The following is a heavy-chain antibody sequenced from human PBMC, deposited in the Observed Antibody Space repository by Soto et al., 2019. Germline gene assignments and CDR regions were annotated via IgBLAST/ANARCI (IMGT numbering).Heavy chain of an antibody. D-gene: IGHD2-2*01. J-gene: IGHJ3*02. V-gene: IGHV4-39*01. Sequence: QLQLQESGPGLVKPSETLSLTCTVSGGSISSSSYYWGWIRQPPGKGLEWIGNIYYSGSTYYNPSLKSRVAISVDTSKNQFSLKLSSVTAADTAVYYCARHSGPGCSSTSCYAFDIWGQGTMVTVSS. CDR2: IYYSGST. CDR1: GGSISSSSYY. CDR3: ARHSGPGCSSTSCYAFDI.